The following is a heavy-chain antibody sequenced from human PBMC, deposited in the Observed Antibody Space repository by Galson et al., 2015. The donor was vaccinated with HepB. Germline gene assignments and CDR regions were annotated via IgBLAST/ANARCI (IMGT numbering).Heavy chain of an antibody. J-gene: IGHJ2*01. V-gene: IGHV1-69*13. CDR2: IIPIFGTA. CDR3: AKNLGNCGGDCYTYWYFDL. Sequence: SVKFSCKASGGTFSSYAISWVRQAPGQGLEWMGGIIPIFGTANYAQKFQGRVTITADESTSTAYMELSSLRSEDTAVYYCAKNLGNCGGDCYTYWYFDLWGRGTLVTVSS. D-gene: IGHD2-21*02. CDR1: GGTFSSYA.